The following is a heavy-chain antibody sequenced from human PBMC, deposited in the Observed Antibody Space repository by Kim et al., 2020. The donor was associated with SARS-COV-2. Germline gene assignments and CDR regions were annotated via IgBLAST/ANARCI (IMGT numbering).Heavy chain of an antibody. CDR1: GYTFTSYA. J-gene: IGHJ6*03. CDR2: INAGNGNT. Sequence: ASVKVSCKASGYTFTSYAMHWVRQAPGQRLEWMGWINAGNGNTKYSQKFQGRVTITRDTSASTAYMELSSLRSEDTAVYYCARDWGGSGWYVYYYMDVWGKGTTVTVSS. V-gene: IGHV1-3*01. D-gene: IGHD6-19*01. CDR3: ARDWGGSGWYVYYYMDV.